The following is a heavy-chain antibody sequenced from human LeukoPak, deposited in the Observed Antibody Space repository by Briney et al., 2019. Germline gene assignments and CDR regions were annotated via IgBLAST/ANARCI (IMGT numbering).Heavy chain of an antibody. Sequence: ASVKVSCKASGYTFTGYYMHWVRQAPGQGLEWMGWINPNSGGTNYAQKFQGRVTMTRDTSIRTAYMELSRLRSDDTAVYYCARDGLGAVAGGNNWFDPWGQGTLVTVSS. V-gene: IGHV1-2*02. CDR1: GYTFTGYY. J-gene: IGHJ5*02. D-gene: IGHD6-19*01. CDR3: ARDGLGAVAGGNNWFDP. CDR2: INPNSGGT.